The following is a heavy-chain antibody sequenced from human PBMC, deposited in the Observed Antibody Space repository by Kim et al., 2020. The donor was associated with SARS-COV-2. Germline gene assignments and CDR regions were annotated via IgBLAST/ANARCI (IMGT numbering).Heavy chain of an antibody. Sequence: SETLSLTCTVTGGSITTNTYHWGWIRQPPGKGLEWIGNIHYRGSTVYNPSLKSRVTMSVDTSKNRFSLKLTSVTAADTAVYYCGRHMCSSGVCYICDFWGQGTLVTVSS. CDR1: GGSITTNTYH. V-gene: IGHV4-39*01. J-gene: IGHJ4*02. D-gene: IGHD2-8*02. CDR2: IHYRGST. CDR3: GRHMCSSGVCYICDF.